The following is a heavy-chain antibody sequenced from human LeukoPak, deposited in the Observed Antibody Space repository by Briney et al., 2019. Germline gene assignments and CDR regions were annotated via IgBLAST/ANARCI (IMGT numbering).Heavy chain of an antibody. CDR3: AKDKGDYGDYGFFDY. CDR2: IRYDGSNK. J-gene: IGHJ4*02. Sequence: GGSLRLSCAASGLTFSNYGMHWVRQAPGKGLEWVAFIRYDGSNKYYADSVKGRFTISRDNSKNTLYVQMNSLRAEDTAVYYCAKDKGDYGDYGFFDYWGQGTLVTVSS. V-gene: IGHV3-30*02. D-gene: IGHD4-17*01. CDR1: GLTFSNYG.